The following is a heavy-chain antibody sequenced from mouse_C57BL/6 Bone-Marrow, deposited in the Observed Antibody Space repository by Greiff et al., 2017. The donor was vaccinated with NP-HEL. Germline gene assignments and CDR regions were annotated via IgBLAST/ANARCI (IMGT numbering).Heavy chain of an antibody. D-gene: IGHD2-3*01. CDR1: GFNIKDDY. Sequence: VQLKESGAELVRPGASVKLSCTASGFNIKDDYMHWVKQRPEQGLEWIGWIDPENGDTEYASKFQGKATITADTSSNTAYLQLSSLTSEDTAVYYCTTEGVDGYYFRAYWGQGTLVTVSA. CDR2: IDPENGDT. J-gene: IGHJ3*01. V-gene: IGHV14-4*01. CDR3: TTEGVDGYYFRAY.